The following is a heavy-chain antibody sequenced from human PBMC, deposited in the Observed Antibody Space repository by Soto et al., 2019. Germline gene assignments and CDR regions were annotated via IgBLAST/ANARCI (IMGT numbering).Heavy chain of an antibody. CDR3: ARSPGLITFDY. J-gene: IGHJ4*02. D-gene: IGHD6-19*01. Sequence: QVQLQESGPGLVKPSETLSLTCTVSGGSISSYYWSWIRQPPGKGLEWIGYIYYSGSTNYNPSLKSRVTISVDTSKNQFSLKLSSVTAADTAVYSCARSPGLITFDYWGQGTLVTVSS. CDR1: GGSISSYY. CDR2: IYYSGST. V-gene: IGHV4-59*08.